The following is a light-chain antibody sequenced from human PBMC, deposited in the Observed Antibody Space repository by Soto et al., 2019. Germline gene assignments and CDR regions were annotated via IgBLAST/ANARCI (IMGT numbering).Light chain of an antibody. Sequence: QSALTQPASVSGSPGQSITISCTGTSSDVGGYNYVSWYQQHPGKAPKLMIYEVSNRPSGVSNRFSGSKSGNTASLTISGLQAEDEADYYCSSYTTRITLIFGGGTQLTVL. CDR2: EVS. J-gene: IGLJ2*01. CDR1: SSDVGGYNY. V-gene: IGLV2-14*01. CDR3: SSYTTRITLI.